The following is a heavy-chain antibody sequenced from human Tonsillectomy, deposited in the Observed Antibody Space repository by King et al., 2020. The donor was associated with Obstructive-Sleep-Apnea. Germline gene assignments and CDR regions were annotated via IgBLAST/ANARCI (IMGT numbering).Heavy chain of an antibody. D-gene: IGHD6-19*01. CDR1: VFTFDDYA. CDR2: LSWYSGSI. Sequence: VQLVVSGGGLVQPGRSLRLSFVVSVFTFDDYAMYWVRQALGRGLHRVSVLSWYSGSIGFVDSVKGRFALSRDNVKKSLYLKMNRQRVEDTALYYCAKDKDSSGWYADYWGQGTLVTVSS. J-gene: IGHJ4*02. V-gene: IGHV3-9*01. CDR3: AKDKDSSGWYADY.